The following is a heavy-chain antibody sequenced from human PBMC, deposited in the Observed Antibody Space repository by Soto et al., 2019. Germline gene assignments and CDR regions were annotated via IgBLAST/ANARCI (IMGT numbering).Heavy chain of an antibody. V-gene: IGHV1-2*02. CDR1: GYTLTGYY. Sequence: ASVKVSCKASGYTLTGYYMHWVRQAPGQGLEWMGWINPNSGGTNYAQKFQGRVTMTRDTSISTAYMELSRLRSDDTAVYYCARWGSSSYYFDYWGQGTLVTVSS. CDR2: INPNSGGT. D-gene: IGHD6-6*01. J-gene: IGHJ4*02. CDR3: ARWGSSSYYFDY.